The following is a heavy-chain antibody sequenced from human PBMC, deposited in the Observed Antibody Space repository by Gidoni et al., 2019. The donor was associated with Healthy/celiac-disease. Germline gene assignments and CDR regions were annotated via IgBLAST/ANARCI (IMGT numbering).Heavy chain of an antibody. D-gene: IGHD5-18*01. CDR1: GFTFSSYA. Sequence: QVQLVESGGGVVQPGRSLRLSCAASGFTFSSYAMHWVRQAPGKGLEWVAVISYDGSNKYYADSVKGRFTISRDNSKNTLYLQMNSLRAEDTAVYYCARGRIQLWLGPDAFDIWGQGTMDTVSS. J-gene: IGHJ3*02. CDR3: ARGRIQLWLGPDAFDI. V-gene: IGHV3-30-3*01. CDR2: ISYDGSNK.